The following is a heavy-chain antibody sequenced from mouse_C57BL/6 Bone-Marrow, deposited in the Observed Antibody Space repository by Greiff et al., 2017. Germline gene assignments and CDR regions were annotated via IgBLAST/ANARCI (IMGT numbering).Heavy chain of an antibody. D-gene: IGHD2-1*01. J-gene: IGHJ2*01. CDR2: IDPFDSYT. CDR3: ARGNYRFDY. CDR1: GYTFTSYC. Sequence: VQLQQPGAELVMPGASVKLSCKASGYTFTSYCMHWVKQRPGQGLEWIGEIDPFDSYTNYNQKFKGKSPLTVDKSSSTAYMQLSSLTSEDSAVYYCARGNYRFDYWGQGTTLTVSS. V-gene: IGHV1-69*01.